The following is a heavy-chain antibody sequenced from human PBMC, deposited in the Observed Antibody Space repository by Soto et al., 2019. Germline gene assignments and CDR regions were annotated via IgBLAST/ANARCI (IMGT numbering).Heavy chain of an antibody. CDR2: INHSGST. Sequence: ASETLSLTCAVYGGSFSGYYWSWLRQPPGKGLEWIGEINHSGSTNYNPSLKSRVTISVDTSKNQFSLKLSSVTAADTAVYYCARRRKSYWSYFDYWGQGTLVTVSS. J-gene: IGHJ4*02. D-gene: IGHD1-26*01. CDR3: ARRRKSYWSYFDY. V-gene: IGHV4-34*01. CDR1: GGSFSGYY.